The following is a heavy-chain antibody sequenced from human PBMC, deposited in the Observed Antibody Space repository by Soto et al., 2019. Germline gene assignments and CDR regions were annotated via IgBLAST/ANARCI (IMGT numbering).Heavy chain of an antibody. CDR3: MTTATSDACHYYGVDV. V-gene: IGHV4-30-2*06. CDR2: IYHTGST. Sequence: QVQLQESGPLLVKPSETLSLTCAVSGASVSGGVPSWTWIRQSPGRGLEWIGYIYHTGSTSYNPSIRSRVTISFDRSNNQVSLIMTSATAADTAVYYCMTTATSDACHYYGVDVWGQGTTVTVSS. CDR1: GASVSGGVPS. D-gene: IGHD4-17*01. J-gene: IGHJ6*02.